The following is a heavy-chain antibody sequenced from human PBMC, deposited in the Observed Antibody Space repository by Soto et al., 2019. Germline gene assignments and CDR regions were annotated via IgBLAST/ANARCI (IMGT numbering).Heavy chain of an antibody. CDR1: GGIFSSYT. J-gene: IGHJ4*02. V-gene: IGHV1-69*02. Sequence: QVQLVQSGAEVKMRGSSVKVSCKASGGIFSSYTITWVRQAPGQGLEWMGRIIPIVGIANYAQKFQGRVTITADKSTSTAYMELSSLRSEDTAVYYCARCPSASGCYSDFWGQGTLVTVSS. CDR3: ARCPSASGCYSDF. D-gene: IGHD1-26*01. CDR2: IIPIVGIA.